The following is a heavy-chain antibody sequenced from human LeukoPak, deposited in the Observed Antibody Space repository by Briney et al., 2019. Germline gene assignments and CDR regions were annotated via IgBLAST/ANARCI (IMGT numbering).Heavy chain of an antibody. CDR2: ITSGGAST. CDR1: GFSISDYY. J-gene: IGHJ4*02. Sequence: PGGSLRLSCDASGFSISDYYMSWIRQSPGKGLEWISYITSGGASTNYADSVKGRFTISRDKAKNSVALQLNSLRAEDTAVYYCTGQRRGTYYAFDSWGQGTLVTVSS. D-gene: IGHD3-16*01. CDR3: TGQRRGTYYAFDS. V-gene: IGHV3-11*01.